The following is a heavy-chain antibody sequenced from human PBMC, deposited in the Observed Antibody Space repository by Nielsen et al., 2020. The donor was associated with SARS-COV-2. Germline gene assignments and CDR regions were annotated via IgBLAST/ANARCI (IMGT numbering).Heavy chain of an antibody. Sequence: GESLKISCAASGFTFSSYNMNWVRQAPGKGLEWVSSISSSSSYIYYADSVKGRFTISRDNAKNSLYLQMNSLRAEDTAVYYCARVDTVAAFDYWGQGTLVTVSS. CDR1: GFTFSSYN. CDR2: ISSSSSYI. CDR3: ARVDTVAAFDY. D-gene: IGHD6-19*01. J-gene: IGHJ4*02. V-gene: IGHV3-21*01.